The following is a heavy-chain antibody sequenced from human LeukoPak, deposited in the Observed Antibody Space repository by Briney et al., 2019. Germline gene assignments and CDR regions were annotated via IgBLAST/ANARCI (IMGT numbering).Heavy chain of an antibody. V-gene: IGHV4-4*07. CDR3: ARAPSGCGGTCPSDH. J-gene: IGHJ4*02. Sequence: SETLSLPCPVSGGSISGYFWSWIRQPAGKGLEWIGRIHDNGDSNHNASLKSRVTMALDASGNQVSLKLTSVTAADTAVYYCARAPSGCGGTCPSDHWGPGTLVTVSS. CDR1: GGSISGYF. D-gene: IGHD2-15*01. CDR2: IHDNGDS.